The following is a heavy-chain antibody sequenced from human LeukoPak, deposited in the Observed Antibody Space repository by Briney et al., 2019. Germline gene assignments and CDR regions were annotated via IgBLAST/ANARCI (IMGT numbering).Heavy chain of an antibody. J-gene: IGHJ5*02. CDR2: IWYDGSNK. V-gene: IGHV3-33*01. CDR3: AREIGGTYNWFDP. D-gene: IGHD1-1*01. CDR1: GFTFSSYG. Sequence: SGRSLRLSCAASGFTFSSYGMHWVRQAPGKGLEWGAVIWYDGSNKYYADSVKGRFTISRDNSKNTLYLQMNSLRAEDTAVYYCAREIGGTYNWFDPWGQGTLVTVSS.